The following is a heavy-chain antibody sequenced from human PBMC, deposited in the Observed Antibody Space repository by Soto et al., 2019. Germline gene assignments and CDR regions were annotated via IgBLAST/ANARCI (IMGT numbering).Heavy chain of an antibody. J-gene: IGHJ6*02. CDR2: ISNSGTYI. CDR1: GFTFSTYS. D-gene: IGHD2-21*02. CDR3: AREETAWPLAYGLDV. V-gene: IGHV3-21*01. Sequence: GGSLRLSCAASGFTFSTYSMNWVRQAPGKGLEWVSSISNSGTYIYYADSVEGRFTISRDNAKNSLSLQMNSLRAEDTAVYYCAREETAWPLAYGLDVWGQGTTVTVSS.